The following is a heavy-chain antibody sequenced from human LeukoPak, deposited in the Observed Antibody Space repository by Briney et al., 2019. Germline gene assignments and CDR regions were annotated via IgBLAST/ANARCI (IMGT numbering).Heavy chain of an antibody. Sequence: PGGSLRLSCAASGFTFSSYSMNWVRQAPGKGLEWVSYISSSSSTIYYADSVKGRFAISRDNAKNSLYLQMNSLRAEDTAVYYCAKDFQQWLVGEPLSYWGQGTLVTVSS. D-gene: IGHD6-19*01. V-gene: IGHV3-48*01. CDR2: ISSSSSTI. CDR3: AKDFQQWLVGEPLSY. J-gene: IGHJ4*02. CDR1: GFTFSSYS.